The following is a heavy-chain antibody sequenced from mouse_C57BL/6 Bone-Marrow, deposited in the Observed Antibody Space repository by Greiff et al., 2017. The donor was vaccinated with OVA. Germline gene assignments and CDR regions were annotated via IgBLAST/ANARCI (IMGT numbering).Heavy chain of an antibody. D-gene: IGHD1-1*01. Sequence: VKVVESGAELARPGASVKLSCKASGYTFTSYGISWVKQRTGQGLEWIGEIYPRSGNTYYNEKFKGKATLTADKSSSTAYMELRSLTSEDSAVYFCARSNYYGGDYWGQGTTLTVSS. V-gene: IGHV1-81*01. CDR3: ARSNYYGGDY. CDR1: GYTFTSYG. CDR2: IYPRSGNT. J-gene: IGHJ2*01.